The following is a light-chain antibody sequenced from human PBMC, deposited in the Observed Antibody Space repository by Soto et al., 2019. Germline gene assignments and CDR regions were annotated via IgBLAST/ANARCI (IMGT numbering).Light chain of an antibody. CDR1: RAINNF. CDR2: AS. Sequence: DIQLTQSPSSLSESVGDTVTITCRATRAINNFLAWYQERPGKAPKLLIYASTLHSGVPPRFRGSGTGTDFTLTSSGLQAEDFGTYYCQQFTSWTFGPGTLVDVK. J-gene: IGKJ1*01. V-gene: IGKV1-9*01. CDR3: QQFTSWT.